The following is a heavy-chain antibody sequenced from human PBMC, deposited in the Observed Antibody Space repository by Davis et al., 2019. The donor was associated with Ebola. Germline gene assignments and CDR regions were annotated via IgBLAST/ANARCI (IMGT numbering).Heavy chain of an antibody. J-gene: IGHJ2*01. Sequence: GGSLRLSCAASAFTFSSYEMNWVRQAPGKGLEWVSYISSSGSTIYYADSVKGRFTISRDNAKNSLYLQMNSLRAEDTALYYCAKDGLPGYFELWGRGTLVTVSS. CDR2: ISSSGSTI. V-gene: IGHV3-48*03. CDR3: AKDGLPGYFEL. CDR1: AFTFSSYE. D-gene: IGHD2-15*01.